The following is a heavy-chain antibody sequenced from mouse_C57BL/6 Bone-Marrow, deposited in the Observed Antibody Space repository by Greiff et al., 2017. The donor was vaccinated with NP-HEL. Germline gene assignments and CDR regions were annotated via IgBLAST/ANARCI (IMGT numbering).Heavy chain of an antibody. CDR2: ISYDGSN. V-gene: IGHV3-6*01. J-gene: IGHJ2*01. D-gene: IGHD2-10*02. CDR3: ARAYGNYLDY. CDR1: GYSITSGYY. Sequence: EVKLEESGPGLVKPSQSLSLTCSVTGYSITSGYYWNWIRRFPGNKLEWVGSISYDGSNTYSPSLKNRISITRDTSKNQFFLKLNSVTAEDTATYYCARAYGNYLDYWGQGTTLTVSS.